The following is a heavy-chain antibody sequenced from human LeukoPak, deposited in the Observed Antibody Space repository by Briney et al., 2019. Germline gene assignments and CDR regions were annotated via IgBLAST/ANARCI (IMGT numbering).Heavy chain of an antibody. CDR2: INHSGST. D-gene: IGHD3-10*01. Sequence: SETLSLTCTVYGGSFSGDYWSWIRQPPGKGLEWIGEINHSGSTNYNPSLKSRVTISVDRSKNRFSLKLSSVTAADTAVYYCAREYMVYFDYWGQGTLVTVSS. V-gene: IGHV4-34*01. J-gene: IGHJ4*02. CDR1: GGSFSGDY. CDR3: AREYMVYFDY.